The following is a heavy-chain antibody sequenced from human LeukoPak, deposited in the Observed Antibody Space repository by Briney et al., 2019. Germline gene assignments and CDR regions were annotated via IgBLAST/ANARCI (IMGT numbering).Heavy chain of an antibody. D-gene: IGHD3-22*01. CDR1: GGSISSYY. CDR3: ARGADSSGYYSIFYFDY. V-gene: IGHV4-59*01. J-gene: IGHJ4*02. Sequence: PSETLSLTCTISGGSISSYYWNWIRQPPGKGLEWIGYIYYSGSTNYNPSLKSRVTISVDTSKNQFSLKLSSVTAADTAVYYCARGADSSGYYSIFYFDYWGQGTLVTVSS. CDR2: IYYSGST.